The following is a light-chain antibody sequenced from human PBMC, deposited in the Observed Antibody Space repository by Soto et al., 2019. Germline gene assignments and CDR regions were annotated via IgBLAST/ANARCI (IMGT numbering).Light chain of an antibody. CDR1: SSNIGVNT. CDR3: AVWDDSLSGYV. Sequence: QSVLTQPPSASGTPGQRVTISCSGSSSNIGVNTVNWFQQLPGTAPKLVMYSDIHRPSGVPDRFSGSKSGTSASLAISGLQSEDEADYYCAVWDDSLSGYVFGTGTKVT. V-gene: IGLV1-44*01. CDR2: SDI. J-gene: IGLJ1*01.